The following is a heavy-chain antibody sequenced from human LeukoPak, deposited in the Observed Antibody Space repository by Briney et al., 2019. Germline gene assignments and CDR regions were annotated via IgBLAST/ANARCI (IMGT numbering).Heavy chain of an antibody. V-gene: IGHV4-30-2*01. CDR2: IYHSGST. Sequence: SQTLSLTCAVSGGSISSGGYSWSWIRQPPGKGLEWIGYIYHSGSTYYNPSLKSRVTISVDRSKNQFSLKLSSVTAADTAVHYCARASLTITGFDYWGQGTLVTVSS. CDR1: GGSISSGGYS. J-gene: IGHJ4*02. CDR3: ARASLTITGFDY. D-gene: IGHD1-14*01.